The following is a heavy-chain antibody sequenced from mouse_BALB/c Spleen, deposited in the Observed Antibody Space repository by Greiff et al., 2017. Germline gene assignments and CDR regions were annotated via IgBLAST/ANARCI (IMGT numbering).Heavy chain of an antibody. J-gene: IGHJ3*01. Sequence: EVHLVESGGGLVKPGGSLKLSCAASGFTFSSYAMSWVRQSPEKRLEWVAEISSGGSYTYYPDTVTGRFTISRDNAKNTLYLEMSSLRSEDTAMYYCAYGSEFAYWGQGTLVTVSA. CDR3: AYGSEFAY. D-gene: IGHD1-1*01. V-gene: IGHV5-9-4*01. CDR2: ISSGGSYT. CDR1: GFTFSSYA.